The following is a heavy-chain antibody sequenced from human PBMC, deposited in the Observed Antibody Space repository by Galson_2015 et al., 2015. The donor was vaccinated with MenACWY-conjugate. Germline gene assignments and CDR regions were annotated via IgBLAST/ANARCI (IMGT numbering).Heavy chain of an antibody. CDR2: ISSNGNYI. V-gene: IGHV3-21*04. J-gene: IGHJ6*02. Sequence: VRQAPGKGLEWVASISSNGNYIYYADSVKGRFTISRDNAKKSLYLQMNSLRAEDTALYYCARDRATVTNYYYYGMDVWGQGTTVTVSS. D-gene: IGHD4-17*01. CDR3: ARDRATVTNYYYYGMDV.